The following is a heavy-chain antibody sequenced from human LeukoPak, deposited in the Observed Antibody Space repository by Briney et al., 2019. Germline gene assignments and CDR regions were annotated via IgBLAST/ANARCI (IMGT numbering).Heavy chain of an antibody. Sequence: GRSLRLSCAASGFTFDDYAMHWVRQAPGKGLEWVSSISSSSSYIYYADSVKGRFTISRDNAKNSLYLQMNSLRAEDTAVYYCARPRNYDSGTFDIWGQGTMVTVSS. J-gene: IGHJ3*02. CDR3: ARPRNYDSGTFDI. D-gene: IGHD3-22*01. CDR1: GFTFDDYA. V-gene: IGHV3-21*01. CDR2: ISSSSSYI.